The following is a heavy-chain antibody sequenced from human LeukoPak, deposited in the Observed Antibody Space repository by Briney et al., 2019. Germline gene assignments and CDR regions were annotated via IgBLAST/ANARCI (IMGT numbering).Heavy chain of an antibody. CDR2: ISSSSSYI. CDR3: ARSPDILTGAARYYYYHYMDV. J-gene: IGHJ6*03. CDR1: GFTFSSYS. V-gene: IGHV3-21*01. Sequence: GGSLRLSCAASGFTFSSYSMNWVRQAPGKGLEWVSSISSSSSYIYYADSVKGRFTISRDNAKNSLYLQMNSLRAEDTAVYYCARSPDILTGAARYYYYHYMDVWGKGTTVTISS. D-gene: IGHD3-9*01.